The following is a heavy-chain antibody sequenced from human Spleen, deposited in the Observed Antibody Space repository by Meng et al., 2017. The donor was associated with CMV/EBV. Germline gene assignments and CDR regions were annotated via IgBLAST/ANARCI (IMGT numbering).Heavy chain of an antibody. J-gene: IGHJ3*02. CDR2: IDWDDDK. CDR1: GFSLSTSGMR. V-gene: IGHV2-70D*14. D-gene: IGHD1-26*01. CDR3: ARILVGATSAFDI. Sequence: QTLSLTCTFSGFSLSTSGMRVSWIRQPPGKALEWLARIDWDDDKFYSTSLKTRLTISKDTSKNQVVLTMTNMDPVDTATYYCARILVGATSAFDIWGQGTMVTVSS.